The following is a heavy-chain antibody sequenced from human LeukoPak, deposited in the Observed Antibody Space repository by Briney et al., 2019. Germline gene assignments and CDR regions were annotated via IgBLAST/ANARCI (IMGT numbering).Heavy chain of an antibody. CDR2: ISYDGSNK. V-gene: IGHV3-30*19. CDR1: GFTFSSYG. D-gene: IGHD5-18*01. Sequence: PGGSLRLSCAASGFTFSSYGMHWVRQAPGKGLEWVAIISYDGSNKYYADSVKGRFTISRDNSKNTLYLQMNSLRAEDTAVYYCAREPEWIQLWRAFDIWGQGTMVTVSS. J-gene: IGHJ3*02. CDR3: AREPEWIQLWRAFDI.